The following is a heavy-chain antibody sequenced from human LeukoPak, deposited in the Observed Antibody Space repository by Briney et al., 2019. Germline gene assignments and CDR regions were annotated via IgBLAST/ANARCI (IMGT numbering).Heavy chain of an antibody. J-gene: IGHJ6*03. CDR2: ISQRQIT. V-gene: IGHV4-38-2*02. Sequence: SETLSLTCTVSSHSITKNYFGWIRQSPGKGLEWIGSISQRQITYYSPSLRSRVTVSRETSNKQFSLRLTSVTAGDTAIYYCVSHETPYYYIDVWGKGTPVTISS. CDR3: VSHETPYYYIDV. CDR1: SHSITKNYF.